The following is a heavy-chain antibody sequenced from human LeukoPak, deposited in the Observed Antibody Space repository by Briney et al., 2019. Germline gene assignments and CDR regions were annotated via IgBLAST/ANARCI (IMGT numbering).Heavy chain of an antibody. CDR2: ISSDGKTT. D-gene: IGHD5-18*01. CDR1: GFTFSSYW. CDR3: APEGGYSYDY. V-gene: IGHV3-74*01. Sequence: GGSLRLSCAASGFTFSSYWMHWVRQAPGKGLVWVSRISSDGKTTTYADFVKGRFAISRDNAKNTLYLQMDSLRAEDTAVYYCAPEGGYSYDYWAREPWSPSPQ. J-gene: IGHJ4*02.